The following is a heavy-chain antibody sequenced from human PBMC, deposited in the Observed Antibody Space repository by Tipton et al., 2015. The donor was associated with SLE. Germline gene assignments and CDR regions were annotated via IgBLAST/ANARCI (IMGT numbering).Heavy chain of an antibody. V-gene: IGHV3-53*05. D-gene: IGHD1-26*01. CDR2: IYSGGST. J-gene: IGHJ4*02. CDR1: GFTVSSNY. CDR3: ASGWELSFDY. Sequence: CLRLSCAASGFTVSSNYMSWVRQAPGKGLEWVSVIYSGGSTYYADSVRGRFTISRDNSKNTLYLQMNSLRAEDTAVYYCASGWELSFDYWGQGTLVTVSS.